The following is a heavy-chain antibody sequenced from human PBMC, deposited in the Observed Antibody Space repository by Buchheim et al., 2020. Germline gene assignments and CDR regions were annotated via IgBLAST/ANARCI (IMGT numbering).Heavy chain of an antibody. CDR1: GISFSRYS. Sequence: QVQQVESGGGVVQPGRSLRLSCAASGISFSRYSMHWVRQAPGKGLEWVAVISDDATRTNYADSVRGRFTISRDNSRNTLYLQMGSLRLDDTAVFYCASDLSGGGLDYWGQGTL. V-gene: IGHV3-30*04. CDR2: ISDDATRT. J-gene: IGHJ4*02. CDR3: ASDLSGGGLDY. D-gene: IGHD2-15*01.